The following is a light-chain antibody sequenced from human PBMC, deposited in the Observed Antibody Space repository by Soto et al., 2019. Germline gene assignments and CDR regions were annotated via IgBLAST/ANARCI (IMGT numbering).Light chain of an antibody. CDR1: QTISAW. Sequence: DIQMTQSPSTLSASVGDRVTITCRASQTISAWLAWYQQKPGKAPKLLNYKASNLESGVPSRFSGSGSGTEFTLDISSLQPDDFATYCCQQYDSYSYTCGQGTKLEIK. V-gene: IGKV1-5*03. J-gene: IGKJ2*01. CDR2: KAS. CDR3: QQYDSYSYT.